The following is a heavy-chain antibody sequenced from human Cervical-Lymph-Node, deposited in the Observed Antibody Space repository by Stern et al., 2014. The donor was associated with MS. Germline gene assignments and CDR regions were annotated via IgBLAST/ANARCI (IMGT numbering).Heavy chain of an antibody. V-gene: IGHV1-18*01. D-gene: IGHD6-13*01. CDR1: GYTFTSHG. CDR3: ARDRQQLVRGWFDP. J-gene: IGHJ5*02. CDR2: ISAYNGNT. Sequence: VQLVESGAEVKKPGASVKVSCKASGYTFTSHGIRWVRQAPGQGLERKGGISAYNGNTNYAQKLQGRVTMTTDTSTSTAYMELRSLRSDDTAVYYCARDRQQLVRGWFDPWGQGTLVTVSS.